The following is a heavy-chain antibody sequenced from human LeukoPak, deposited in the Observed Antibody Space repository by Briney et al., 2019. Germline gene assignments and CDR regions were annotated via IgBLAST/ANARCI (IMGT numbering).Heavy chain of an antibody. Sequence: ASVKVSCKASGGTFSSYAISWVRQAPGQGLEWMGGIIPIFGTANYAQKLQGRVTMTTDTSTSTAYMELRSLRSDDTAVYYCARENRLGIAADGGYWGQGTLVTVSS. V-gene: IGHV1-69*05. J-gene: IGHJ4*02. CDR2: IIPIFGTA. D-gene: IGHD6-13*01. CDR1: GGTFSSYA. CDR3: ARENRLGIAADGGY.